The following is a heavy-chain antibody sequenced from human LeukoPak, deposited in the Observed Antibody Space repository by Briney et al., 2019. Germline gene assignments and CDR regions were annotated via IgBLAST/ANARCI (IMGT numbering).Heavy chain of an antibody. D-gene: IGHD3-22*01. J-gene: IGHJ4*02. CDR3: AREYYYDSSGQLGYFDY. CDR1: GGTFTSYA. CDR2: IIPILGIA. V-gene: IGHV1-69*04. Sequence: SVKVSCKASGGTFTSYAISWVRQAPGQGLEWMGRIIPILGIANYAQKFQGRVTITADKSTSTAYMELSSLRSEDTAVYYCAREYYYDSSGQLGYFDYWGQGTLVTVSS.